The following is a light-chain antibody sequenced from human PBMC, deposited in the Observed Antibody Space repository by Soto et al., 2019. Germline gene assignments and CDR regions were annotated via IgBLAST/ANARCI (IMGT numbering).Light chain of an antibody. CDR1: SSDVGGYNY. Sequence: QSVLTQPPSASGSPGQSVTISCTGTSSDVGGYNYVSWYQQHPGKAPKLMIYDVSKRPSGVPDRFSGSKSGNTASLTISGLQAEDEADYYCCSYAGSYTFNYVFGTGTKLTVL. CDR2: DVS. CDR3: CSYAGSYTFNYV. V-gene: IGLV2-11*01. J-gene: IGLJ1*01.